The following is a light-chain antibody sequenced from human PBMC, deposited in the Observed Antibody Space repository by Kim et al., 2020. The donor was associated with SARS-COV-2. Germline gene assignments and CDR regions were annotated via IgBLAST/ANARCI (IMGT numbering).Light chain of an antibody. CDR1: SSDVVSYNL. V-gene: IGLV2-23*02. CDR2: EVS. J-gene: IGLJ3*02. Sequence: QSALTQPASVSGSPGQSITISCTGTSSDVVSYNLVSWYQQHPVKAPKLMIYEVSKRPSGVSNRFSGSKSGNTASLTISGLQAEDEADYYCCSYAGSWVFGGGTQLTVL. CDR3: CSYAGSWV.